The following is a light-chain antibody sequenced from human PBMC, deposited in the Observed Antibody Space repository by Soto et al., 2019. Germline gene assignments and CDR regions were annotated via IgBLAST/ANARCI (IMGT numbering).Light chain of an antibody. CDR2: GAS. Sequence: EIVMTQSPATLSVSPGERSTLSCRSSQSIGSNLAWYQQKPGQAPRLLIYGASTRATGTPARFSGSGSGTEFTLTISSLQSEDFAVYYCQQYNNWPRGTFGQGTKVDIK. V-gene: IGKV3-15*01. CDR3: QQYNNWPRGT. CDR1: QSIGSN. J-gene: IGKJ1*01.